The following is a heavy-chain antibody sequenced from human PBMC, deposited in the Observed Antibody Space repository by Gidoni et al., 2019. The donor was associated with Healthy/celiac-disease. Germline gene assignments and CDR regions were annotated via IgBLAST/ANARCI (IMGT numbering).Heavy chain of an antibody. CDR2: IIPIFGTA. Sequence: QVQLVQSVAEVKKPGSSVKVSCKASGGTFSSYAISWVRQAPGQGLEWMGGIIPIFGTANYSQKFQGRVTITADKSTSTAYMELSSLRSEDTAVYYCARASSPYYYDSSGYYYVVTPTSNFDYWGQGTLVTVSS. CDR1: GGTFSSYA. V-gene: IGHV1-69*06. CDR3: ARASSPYYYDSSGYYYVVTPTSNFDY. J-gene: IGHJ4*02. D-gene: IGHD3-22*01.